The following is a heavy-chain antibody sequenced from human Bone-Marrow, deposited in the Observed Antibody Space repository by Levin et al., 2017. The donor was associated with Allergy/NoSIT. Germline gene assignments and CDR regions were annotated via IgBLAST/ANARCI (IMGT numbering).Heavy chain of an antibody. J-gene: IGHJ4*02. V-gene: IGHV3-30*18. CDR2: ISYDGSNK. CDR1: GFTFSSFG. D-gene: IGHD3-22*01. Sequence: GGSLRLSCAASGFTFSSFGMHWVRQAPGKGLEWVAVISYDGSNKYYADSVKGRFTISRDNSKNTLYLQMNSLRSEDTAVYYCAKDREHYYDTSVFDYWGQGTLVTVSS. CDR3: AKDREHYYDTSVFDY.